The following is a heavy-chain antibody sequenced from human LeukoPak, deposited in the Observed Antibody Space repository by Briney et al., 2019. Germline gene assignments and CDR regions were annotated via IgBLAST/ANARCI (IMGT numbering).Heavy chain of an antibody. J-gene: IGHJ4*02. CDR2: IFHTGDV. CDR1: GDSFTSYY. CDR3: VRRAREFDY. V-gene: IGHV4-59*01. Sequence: SETLSLTCTVSGDSFTSYYWSWIRQPPGKGLECIGYIFHTGDVNYNPSLRGRVTMSLDTSTNQFSLKMSSMTAADTAVYYCVRRAREFDYWGQGILVTVSS.